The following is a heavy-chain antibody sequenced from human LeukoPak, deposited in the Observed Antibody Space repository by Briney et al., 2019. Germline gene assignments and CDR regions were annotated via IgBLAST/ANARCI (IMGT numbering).Heavy chain of an antibody. Sequence: GSLRLSCTASGFTFGDYAMSWVRQAPGKGLEWVGFIRSKAYGGTTEYAASVKGRFNISRDDSKSIVYLQMNSLKTEDTAVYYCARDLDYYGSGSYSGYWGQGTLVTVSS. CDR3: ARDLDYYGSGSYSGY. V-gene: IGHV3-49*04. CDR1: GFTFGDYA. D-gene: IGHD3-10*01. J-gene: IGHJ4*02. CDR2: IRSKAYGGTT.